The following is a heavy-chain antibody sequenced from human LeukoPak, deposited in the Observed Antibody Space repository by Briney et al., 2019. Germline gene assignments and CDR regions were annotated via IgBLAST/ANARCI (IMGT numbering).Heavy chain of an antibody. CDR2: ISYDGGNK. D-gene: IGHD1-1*01. CDR1: GFTFSSYA. CDR3: AKVTVATADNYYYYGMDV. V-gene: IGHV3-30*18. J-gene: IGHJ6*02. Sequence: GGSLRLSCAASGFTFSSYAMHWVGQAPGKGLEWAAVISYDGGNKDYADSVKGRFTISRDNSKNTLYLQMNSLRGEDTAVYYCAKVTVATADNYYYYGMDVWGQGTTVTVSS.